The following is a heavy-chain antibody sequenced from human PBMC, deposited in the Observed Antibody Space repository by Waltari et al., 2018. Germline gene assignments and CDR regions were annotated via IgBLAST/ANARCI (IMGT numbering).Heavy chain of an antibody. V-gene: IGHV3-21*01. CDR3: ARSSHYDSSGWVY. Sequence: EVQLVESGGGLVKPGGSLRLSCAASGFTFSSYSMNWVRQAPGKGLDWVSSISSSSSYIYYADSVKGRFTISRDNAKNSLYLQMNSLRAEDTAVYYCARSSHYDSSGWVYWGQGTLVTVSS. J-gene: IGHJ4*02. D-gene: IGHD3-22*01. CDR1: GFTFSSYS. CDR2: ISSSSSYI.